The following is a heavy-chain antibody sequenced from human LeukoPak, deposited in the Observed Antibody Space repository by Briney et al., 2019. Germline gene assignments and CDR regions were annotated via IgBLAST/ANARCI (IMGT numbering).Heavy chain of an antibody. CDR2: IIPIFGTA. Sequence: GSSVKVSCKASGGTFSSYAISWVRQAPGQGLEWMGGIIPIFGTANYAQKFQGRVTITADESTSTAYMELSSLRSEDTAVYYCARGFGELSASHNWFDPWGQGTLVTVSS. J-gene: IGHJ5*02. CDR3: ARGFGELSASHNWFDP. CDR1: GGTFSSYA. D-gene: IGHD3-10*01. V-gene: IGHV1-69*01.